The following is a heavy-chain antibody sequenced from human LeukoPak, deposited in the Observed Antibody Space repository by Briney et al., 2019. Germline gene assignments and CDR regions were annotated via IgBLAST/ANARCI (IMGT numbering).Heavy chain of an antibody. CDR1: GYICFNYG. CDR3: ARDVPGTTPSDC. Sequence: ASVKVSCQASGYICFNYGISWVRQAPGQGLEWMGWISAKNGDTNYIQKFRGRVTMTTDTSTSTAYMELWSLRSDDTAVYYCARDVPGTTPSDCWGQGTLVTVSS. D-gene: IGHD1-7*01. V-gene: IGHV1-18*01. CDR2: ISAKNGDT. J-gene: IGHJ4*02.